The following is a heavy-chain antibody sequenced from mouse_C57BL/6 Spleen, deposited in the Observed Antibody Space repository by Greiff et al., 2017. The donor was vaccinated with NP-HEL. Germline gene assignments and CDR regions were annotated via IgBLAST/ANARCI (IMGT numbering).Heavy chain of an antibody. Sequence: VQLQQSGAELARPGASVKLSCKASGYTFTSYGISWVKQRTGQGLEWIGEIYPRSGNTYYNEKFKGKATLTADKSSSTAYMELRSLTSEDSAVYFCARKEGYYGYDWFAYWGQGTLVTVSA. CDR3: ARKEGYYGYDWFAY. CDR2: IYPRSGNT. CDR1: GYTFTSYG. D-gene: IGHD2-2*01. J-gene: IGHJ3*01. V-gene: IGHV1-81*01.